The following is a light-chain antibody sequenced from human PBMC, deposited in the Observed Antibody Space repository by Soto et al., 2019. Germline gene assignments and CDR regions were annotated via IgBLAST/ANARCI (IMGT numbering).Light chain of an antibody. V-gene: IGKV3-15*01. CDR1: QSVSSN. J-gene: IGKJ4*01. CDR2: GAS. CDR3: QQYSNWPLT. Sequence: EIVMTQSPATLYVSPGERATLSCRASQSVSSNLAWYQQKPGQAPRLLIYGASTRATGIPDRFSGSGSGTEFTLTISSLHSEDFAVYYCQQYSNWPLTFGGGTKVEIK.